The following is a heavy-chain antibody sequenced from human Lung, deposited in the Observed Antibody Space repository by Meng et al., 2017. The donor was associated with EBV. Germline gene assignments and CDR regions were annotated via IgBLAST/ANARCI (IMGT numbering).Heavy chain of an antibody. V-gene: IGHV3-15*01. CDR2: IRSKTDGGTA. D-gene: IGHD3-10*01. Sequence: EVQLVESXXXXVXXGGSLRFSCAASGFTFTNAWMGWVRQTPGKGLEWVGRIRSKTDGGTADYGEPMKGRFIISRDDSENTLYLQMNSLETDDTAVYYCTTYYIRAHGLVDYWGRGTLVTVSS. CDR1: GFTFTNAW. CDR3: TTYYIRAHGLVDY. J-gene: IGHJ4*02.